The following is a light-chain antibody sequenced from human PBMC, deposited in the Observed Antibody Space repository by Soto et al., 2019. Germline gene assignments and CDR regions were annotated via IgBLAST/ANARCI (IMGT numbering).Light chain of an antibody. CDR2: EGS. CDR3: CSYAGSSTLV. Sequence: QSALTQPASVSGSPGQSITISCTGTSSDVGSYNLVSWYQQHPGKAPKLMIYEGSKRPSGVSNRFFGSKSGNTASLTISGLQAEDEADYYCCSYAGSSTLVFGGGTQLTVL. CDR1: SSDVGSYNL. V-gene: IGLV2-23*01. J-gene: IGLJ2*01.